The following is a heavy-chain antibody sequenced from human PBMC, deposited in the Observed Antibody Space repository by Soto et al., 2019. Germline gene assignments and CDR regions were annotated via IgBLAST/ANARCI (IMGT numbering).Heavy chain of an antibody. V-gene: IGHV4-59*08. D-gene: IGHD6-13*01. Sequence: PSETLSLTCTVSGGSISSYSWSWIRQPPGKGLEWTGYIYYSGSTNYNPSLKSRVTISLDTSKNQFSLKLSSVTAADTAVYYCARQGPPIGADYYYYGMDVWGQGTTVTVSS. CDR1: GGSISSYS. CDR2: IYYSGST. CDR3: ARQGPPIGADYYYYGMDV. J-gene: IGHJ6*02.